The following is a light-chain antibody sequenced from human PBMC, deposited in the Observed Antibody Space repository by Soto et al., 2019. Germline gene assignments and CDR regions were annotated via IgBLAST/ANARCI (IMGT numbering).Light chain of an antibody. J-gene: IGLJ2*01. Sequence: QSALTQPASVSGSPGQSITIFCTGTNSDVGGYNYVSWYQHQPGKVPKLMFYGVNNWPSGVSNRFSASKSGNTASLTISGLQTEDEADYYCVSYTSTNTLVFGGGTKVTVL. V-gene: IGLV2-14*03. CDR3: VSYTSTNTLV. CDR2: GVN. CDR1: NSDVGGYNY.